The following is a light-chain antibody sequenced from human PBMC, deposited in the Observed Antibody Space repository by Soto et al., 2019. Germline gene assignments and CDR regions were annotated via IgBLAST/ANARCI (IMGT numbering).Light chain of an antibody. Sequence: QSALTQPASVSGSPGQSITISCTGSNSDIGGYDYVSWYQRHSGRAPKVLIFEVNNRPSGVSSRFSGSKSGNTASLTISGLRADDEADYYCLSYTGTGTRVFGTGTKLTVL. J-gene: IGLJ1*01. CDR2: EVN. V-gene: IGLV2-14*01. CDR3: LSYTGTGTRV. CDR1: NSDIGGYDY.